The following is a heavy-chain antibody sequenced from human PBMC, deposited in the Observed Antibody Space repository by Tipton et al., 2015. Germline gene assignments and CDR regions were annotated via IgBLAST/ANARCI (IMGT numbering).Heavy chain of an antibody. D-gene: IGHD3-9*01. CDR2: ISYTGNT. CDR3: ACQDYDSLTRDYQTVDY. J-gene: IGHJ4*02. CDR1: GGSVSTSNYY. Sequence: TLSLTCTVSGGSVSTSNYYWSWIRQPPGKGLEWIGYISYTGNTHYNTSLKSRVTISLDTSKNQFSLTVNSVTAADTAVYYCACQDYDSLTRDYQTVDYWGQGTLVTVSS. V-gene: IGHV4-61*01.